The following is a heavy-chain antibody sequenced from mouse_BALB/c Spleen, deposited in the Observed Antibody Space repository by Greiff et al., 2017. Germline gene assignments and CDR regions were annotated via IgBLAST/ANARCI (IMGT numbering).Heavy chain of an antibody. CDR3: ARVTTATGAMDY. CDR2: ISNLAYSI. Sequence: EVKLMESGGGLVQPGGSRKLSCAASGFTFSDYGMAWVRQAPGKGPEWVAFISNLAYSIYYADTVTGRFTISRENAKNTLYLEMSSLRSEDTAMYYCARVTTATGAMDYWGQGTSVTVSS. J-gene: IGHJ4*01. V-gene: IGHV5-15*02. D-gene: IGHD1-2*01. CDR1: GFTFSDYG.